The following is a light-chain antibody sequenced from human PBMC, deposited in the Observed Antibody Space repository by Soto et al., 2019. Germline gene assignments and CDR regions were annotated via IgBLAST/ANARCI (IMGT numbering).Light chain of an antibody. CDR3: QVWDRSSDHRVV. CDR2: YDS. V-gene: IGLV3-21*04. Sequence: SSELTQPPSVSVAPGKTARISCERNNIGTKSVHWYQQKPGQATVLVIYYDSARPSGIPERFSGSNAGNTATLTISTVEAGDEADYYCQVWDRSSDHRVVFGGGTKLTVL. CDR1: NIGTKS. J-gene: IGLJ2*01.